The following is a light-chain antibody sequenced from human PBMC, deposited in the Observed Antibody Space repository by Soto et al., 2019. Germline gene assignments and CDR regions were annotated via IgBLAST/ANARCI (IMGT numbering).Light chain of an antibody. CDR2: AAS. J-gene: IGKJ3*01. Sequence: DIQMTQSPSSLSASVGDTVTITCRASQSIGTYLNWYQQRPGKPPKLLIYAASKLQGGVPPRFTGGGSGTHFTLIISGLQPDDVATYYCQQSSTTGFFGPGTKVDVK. CDR3: QQSSTTGF. CDR1: QSIGTY. V-gene: IGKV1-39*01.